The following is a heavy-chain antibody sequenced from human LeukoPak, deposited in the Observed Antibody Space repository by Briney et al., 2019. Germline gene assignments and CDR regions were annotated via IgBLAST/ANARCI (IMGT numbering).Heavy chain of an antibody. Sequence: PGGSLRLSCAASGFTFSSYAMHWVRQASGKGLEWVAVISYDGSNKYYADSVKGRFTISRDNSKNTLYLQMNSLRAEDTAVYYCASQYGRGYSYGPRGIYWGQGTLVTVSS. CDR3: ASQYGRGYSYGPRGIY. D-gene: IGHD5-18*01. CDR2: ISYDGSNK. CDR1: GFTFSSYA. V-gene: IGHV3-30-3*01. J-gene: IGHJ4*02.